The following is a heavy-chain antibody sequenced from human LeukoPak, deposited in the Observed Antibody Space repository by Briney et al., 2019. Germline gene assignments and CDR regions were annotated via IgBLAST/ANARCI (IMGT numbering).Heavy chain of an antibody. Sequence: GGSLRHACAASGFTFSSYAMAWVRQAPGMGLEWVSTISGGGGSSYYTDSVKGRFTISRDNSKNTLYLQMNNLRAEDTAVYYCAKDHRVGQLLLLPWGHGALVTVSS. CDR3: AKDHRVGQLLLLP. J-gene: IGHJ4*03. CDR1: GFTFSSYA. CDR2: ISGGGGSS. D-gene: IGHD2-15*01. V-gene: IGHV3-23*01.